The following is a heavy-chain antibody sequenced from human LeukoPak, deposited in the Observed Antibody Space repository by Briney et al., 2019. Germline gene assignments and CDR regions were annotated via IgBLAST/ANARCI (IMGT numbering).Heavy chain of an antibody. J-gene: IGHJ4*02. V-gene: IGHV1-18*01. Sequence: ASVKVSCKASGYTFTSYGISWVRQAPGQGLEWMGWISAYNGNTNYAQKLQGRVTMTTDTSTSTAYMELRGLRSDDTAMYYCARHGSGSYYNLPTDYWGQGTLVTVSS. D-gene: IGHD3-10*01. CDR3: ARHGSGSYYNLPTDY. CDR2: ISAYNGNT. CDR1: GYTFTSYG.